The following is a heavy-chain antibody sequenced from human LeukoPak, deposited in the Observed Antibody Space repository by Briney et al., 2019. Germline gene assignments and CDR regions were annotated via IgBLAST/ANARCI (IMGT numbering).Heavy chain of an antibody. CDR2: ISSSGNTI. CDR1: GFTFGSYE. V-gene: IGHV3-48*03. D-gene: IGHD6-19*01. Sequence: GGSLRLSCAASGFTFGSYEMNWVRQAPGKGLDWVSYISSSGNTIYYADSVKGRFTISRDNAKNSLYLQMNSLRAEDTAVYYCARDLGYSSGPNYWGQGTRVTVSS. J-gene: IGHJ4*02. CDR3: ARDLGYSSGPNY.